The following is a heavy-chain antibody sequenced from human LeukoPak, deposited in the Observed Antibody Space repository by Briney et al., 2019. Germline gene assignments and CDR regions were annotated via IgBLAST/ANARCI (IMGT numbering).Heavy chain of an antibody. Sequence: PGGSLRLSCAASGFTFSSYGMHWVRQAPGKGLEWVAFIRYDGSNKYYADSVKGRFTISRDNSKNTLYLQMNSMRAEDTAVYYCAKDPTYYYDSSGSTWGQGTLVTVSS. D-gene: IGHD3-22*01. J-gene: IGHJ5*02. CDR3: AKDPTYYYDSSGST. V-gene: IGHV3-30*02. CDR2: IRYDGSNK. CDR1: GFTFSSYG.